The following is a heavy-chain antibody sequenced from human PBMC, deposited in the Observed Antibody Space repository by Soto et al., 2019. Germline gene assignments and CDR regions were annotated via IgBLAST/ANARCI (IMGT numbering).Heavy chain of an antibody. Sequence: QVQLVESRGGVVQPGRSLRLSCAASGFTISSYGMHWVRQAPGKGLEWVAVISYDGSNKYYADSVKGRFTISRDNSKNTLFLQMNSLRAEDTAVYYCAKKSCSGGSCPFYFDYWGQGTLVTVSS. V-gene: IGHV3-30*18. CDR1: GFTISSYG. D-gene: IGHD2-15*01. CDR2: ISYDGSNK. CDR3: AKKSCSGGSCPFYFDY. J-gene: IGHJ4*02.